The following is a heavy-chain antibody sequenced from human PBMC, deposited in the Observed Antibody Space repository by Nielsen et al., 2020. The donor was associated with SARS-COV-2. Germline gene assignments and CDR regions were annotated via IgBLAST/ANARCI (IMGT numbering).Heavy chain of an antibody. CDR1: GFTFSSLW. CDR2: IKPDGSEK. Sequence: GESLKISCAASGFTFSSLWMSWVRQVPGKGLEWVADIKPDGSEKVYVDSVKGRFTISRDNSKNTLTLHMNRLGVDDTAIYYCARAGGRDPGGIIDFWGQGTLVTVSS. D-gene: IGHD3-16*01. CDR3: ARAGGRDPGGIIDF. J-gene: IGHJ4*02. V-gene: IGHV3-7*01.